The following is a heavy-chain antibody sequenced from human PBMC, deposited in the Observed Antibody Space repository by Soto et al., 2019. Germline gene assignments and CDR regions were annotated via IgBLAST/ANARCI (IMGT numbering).Heavy chain of an antibody. D-gene: IGHD1-26*01. J-gene: IGHJ4*01. V-gene: IGHV6-1*01. CDR3: ARGEQYSGRIFDY. Sequence: PSETLSLTCAITGDSVSSNSAGWSWVRQSPSRGLEWLGRTYYRSKWYYEYAVSVRGRITINPDTSKNQYSLQLNSVTPEDTAVYFCARGEQYSGRIFDYWGQGTLVTVSA. CDR2: TYYRSKWYY. CDR1: GDSVSSNSAG.